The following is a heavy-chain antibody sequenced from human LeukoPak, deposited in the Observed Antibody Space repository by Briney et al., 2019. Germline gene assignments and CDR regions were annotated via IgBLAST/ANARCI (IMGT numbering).Heavy chain of an antibody. CDR3: AKQGGIQLWFVDY. CDR2: IYYSGST. Sequence: PSETLSLTCTVSGGSISSYYWSWIRQPPGKGLEWIGYIYYSGSTNYNPSLKSRVTISVDTSKNQFSLKLSSVTAADTAVYYCAKQGGIQLWFVDYWGQGTLVTVSS. J-gene: IGHJ4*02. D-gene: IGHD5-18*01. V-gene: IGHV4-59*01. CDR1: GGSISSYY.